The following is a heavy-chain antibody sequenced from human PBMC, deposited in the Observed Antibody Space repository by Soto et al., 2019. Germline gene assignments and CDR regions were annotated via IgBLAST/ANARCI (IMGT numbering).Heavy chain of an antibody. CDR3: AREVQVHTPAFVY. D-gene: IGHD3-10*01. V-gene: IGHV1-69*19. CDR1: GGTFNTYA. CDR2: ISPMFGAA. J-gene: IGHJ4*02. Sequence: QVQLVQSGAEMKKPGSSEKVSCQSSGGTFNTYAMNWVRQAPGQGPEWMGDISPMFGAANYAPKFQGRVTITADESTGTSYMQLCSLTSEDTALYFCAREVQVHTPAFVYWGQGTLVTVSS.